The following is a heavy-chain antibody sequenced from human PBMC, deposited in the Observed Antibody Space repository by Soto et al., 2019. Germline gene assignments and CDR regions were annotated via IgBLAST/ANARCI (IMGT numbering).Heavy chain of an antibody. J-gene: IGHJ6*02. CDR2: MYGSGST. CDR3: ARVLLERRHYFGMDV. D-gene: IGHD1-1*01. Sequence: SETLSLTCTVSGDSISTYYWSWIRQPAGKELEWIGRMYGSGSTNYSPFLKSRVAMSVDTSKNQFSLKLKPVTAADTDVYYCARVLLERRHYFGMDVWGQGTTVTVSS. CDR1: GDSISTYY. V-gene: IGHV4-4*07.